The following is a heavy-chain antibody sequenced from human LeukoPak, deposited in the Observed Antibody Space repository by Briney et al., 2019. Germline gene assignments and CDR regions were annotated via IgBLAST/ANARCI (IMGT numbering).Heavy chain of an antibody. CDR2: ISGSGVST. CDR3: AKCILTGYYKGYMDV. D-gene: IGHD3-9*01. Sequence: GGSLRLSCAASGFTFSSFGMSWVRQAPGKGLEWVSAISGSGVSTYYADSVKGRFTISRDNSKNSLYLQMNSLRAEDTAVYYCAKCILTGYYKGYMDVWGKGTTVTISS. J-gene: IGHJ6*03. V-gene: IGHV3-23*01. CDR1: GFTFSSFG.